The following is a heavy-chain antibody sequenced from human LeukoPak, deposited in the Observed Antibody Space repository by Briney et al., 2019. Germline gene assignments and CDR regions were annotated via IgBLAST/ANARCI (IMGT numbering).Heavy chain of an antibody. CDR2: INPNSGGT. J-gene: IGHJ5*02. D-gene: IGHD2-15*01. V-gene: IGHV1-2*02. CDR1: GYTFTGYY. CDR3: ARALEEDTPRGLDWFDP. Sequence: ASVKVSCKASGYTFTGYYMHWVRQAPGQGLEWMGWINPNSGGTNYAQKFQGRVTMTRDTSIGTAYMELSRLRSDDTAVYYCARALEEDTPRGLDWFDPWGQGTLVTVSS.